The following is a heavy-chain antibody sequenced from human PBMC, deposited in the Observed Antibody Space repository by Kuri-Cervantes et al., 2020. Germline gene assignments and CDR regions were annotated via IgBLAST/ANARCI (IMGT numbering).Heavy chain of an antibody. D-gene: IGHD2-2*01. J-gene: IGHJ3*02. V-gene: IGHV3-48*04. Sequence: GGSLRLSCAASGFTFSSYSMNWVRQAPGKGLEWVSYISSSSSTIYYADSVKGRFTISRDNAKNSLYLQMNSLRAEDTAVYYCAREGLGGDIVVVPAAWEGAFDIWGQGTMVTVSS. CDR2: ISSSSSTI. CDR1: GFTFSSYS. CDR3: AREGLGGDIVVVPAAWEGAFDI.